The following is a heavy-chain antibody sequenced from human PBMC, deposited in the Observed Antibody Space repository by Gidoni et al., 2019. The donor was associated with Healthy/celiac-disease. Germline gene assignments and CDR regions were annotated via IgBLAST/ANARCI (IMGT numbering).Heavy chain of an antibody. Sequence: EVQLVETGGGLIQPGGSLRLSCAASGFTVSSNYMSWVRQAPGKGLEWVSVIYSGGSTYYADSVKGRFTISRDNSKNTLYLQMNSLRAEDTAVYYCARARIAVAGWDWYFDLWGRGTLVTVSS. CDR3: ARARIAVAGWDWYFDL. CDR1: GFTVSSNY. CDR2: IYSGGST. J-gene: IGHJ2*01. V-gene: IGHV3-53*02. D-gene: IGHD6-19*01.